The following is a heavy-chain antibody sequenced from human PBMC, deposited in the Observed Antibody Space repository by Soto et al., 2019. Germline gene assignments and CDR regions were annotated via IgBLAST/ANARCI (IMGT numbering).Heavy chain of an antibody. Sequence: GESLKISCKGSGYSFTSYWIIWVRQMPGKGLEWMGRIDPSDSYTNYSPSFQGHVTISADKSISTAYLQWSSLRAEDTAVYYCAKDSGDGYNQYYFDYWGQGTLVTVSS. J-gene: IGHJ4*02. CDR3: AKDSGDGYNQYYFDY. V-gene: IGHV5-10-1*01. CDR2: IDPSDSYT. D-gene: IGHD1-26*01. CDR1: GYSFTSYW.